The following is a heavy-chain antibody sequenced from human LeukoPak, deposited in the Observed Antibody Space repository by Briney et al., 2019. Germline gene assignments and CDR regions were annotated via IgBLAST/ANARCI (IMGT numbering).Heavy chain of an antibody. CDR3: ARRAGFAGNYYYMDV. Sequence: SETLSLTCAVYGGSFSSYYWSWIRQPPGQGLEWIGEINHSGSTNYNPSLKSRVTISVDTAKNQFSLKLSSVTAADTAVYYCARRAGFAGNYYYMDVWGKGTTVTVSS. J-gene: IGHJ6*03. V-gene: IGHV4-34*01. D-gene: IGHD3-16*01. CDR1: GGSFSSYY. CDR2: INHSGST.